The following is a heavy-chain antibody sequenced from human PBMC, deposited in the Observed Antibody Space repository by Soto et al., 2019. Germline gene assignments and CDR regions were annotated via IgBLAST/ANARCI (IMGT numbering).Heavy chain of an antibody. V-gene: IGHV3-23*01. CDR2: ISVSGGST. CDR3: AKGGCSSTSCRTRKYGMDV. D-gene: IGHD2-2*01. Sequence: GGSLRLSCAASGFTFSSYAMSWVRQAPGKGLEWVSAISVSGGSTYYADSVKGRFTISRDNSKNTLYLQMNSLRAEDTAVYYCAKGGCSSTSCRTRKYGMDVWGQGTTVTVSS. CDR1: GFTFSSYA. J-gene: IGHJ6*02.